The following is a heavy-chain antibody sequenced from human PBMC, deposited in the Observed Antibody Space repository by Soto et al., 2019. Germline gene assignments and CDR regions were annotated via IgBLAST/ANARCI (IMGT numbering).Heavy chain of an antibody. J-gene: IGHJ4*02. V-gene: IGHV3-23*01. CDR2: ISYSGGNT. D-gene: IGHD4-17*01. CDR1: GFTFSSFG. Sequence: GGSLRLSCAASGFTFSSFGMSWVRQAPGKGLEWVSSISYSGGNTYYADSVKGRFTISRDNSKNTLYLQMNSLRAEDTAVYYCARDHSGDYVHWGQGTLVTVSS. CDR3: ARDHSGDYVH.